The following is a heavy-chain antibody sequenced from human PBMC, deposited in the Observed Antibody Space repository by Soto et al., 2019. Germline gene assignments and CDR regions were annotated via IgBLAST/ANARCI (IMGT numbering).Heavy chain of an antibody. Sequence: GGSLRLSCAASGFTVSSNYMSWVRQAPGKGLEWVSVIYSGGSTYYADSVKGRFTISRDNSKNTLYLQMNSLRAEDTAVYYCASSQDTAMVTYYYYYMDVWGKGTTVTVSS. D-gene: IGHD5-18*01. CDR1: GFTVSSNY. CDR3: ASSQDTAMVTYYYYYMDV. V-gene: IGHV3-66*01. J-gene: IGHJ6*03. CDR2: IYSGGST.